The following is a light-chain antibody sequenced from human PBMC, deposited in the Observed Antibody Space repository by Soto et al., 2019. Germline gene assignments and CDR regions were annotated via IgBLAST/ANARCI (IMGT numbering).Light chain of an antibody. V-gene: IGKV1-12*01. CDR2: AAS. Sequence: DIQMTQSPSFVSASVGDTVTITCRASQAVSTWLAWYQQKPGDAPKLLIYAASTLQSGVPSRFSGSGSGTDFTLTIRNLQPEDFATYYCQQSNSFPRTFGGGTKVDIK. CDR3: QQSNSFPRT. CDR1: QAVSTW. J-gene: IGKJ4*01.